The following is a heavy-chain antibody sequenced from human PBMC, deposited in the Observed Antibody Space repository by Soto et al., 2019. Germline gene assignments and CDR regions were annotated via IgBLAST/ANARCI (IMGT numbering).Heavy chain of an antibody. CDR3: AREVFVLVPTTVNSDYYYYAMDV. CDR2: FFLRSVTS. Sequence: SVKVSCKASGDTFSTYTITWMRQAPGQGLEWMGGFFLRSVTSNYAQKFQGRVTITADESTNTAYLELCSLSSEDTAFYYCAREVFVLVPTTVNSDYYYYAMDVWGQGTTVTVSS. D-gene: IGHD2-2*01. CDR1: GDTFSTYT. V-gene: IGHV1-69*13. J-gene: IGHJ6*02.